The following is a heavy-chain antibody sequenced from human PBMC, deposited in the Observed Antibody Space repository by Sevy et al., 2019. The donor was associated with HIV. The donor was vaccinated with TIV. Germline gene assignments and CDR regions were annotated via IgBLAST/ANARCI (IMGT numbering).Heavy chain of an antibody. CDR3: ARELSSLIPLFDY. V-gene: IGHV3-30-3*01. D-gene: IGHD6-6*01. CDR1: GFTFSSYA. J-gene: IGHJ4*02. CDR2: MSSDGSNK. Sequence: GGSLRLSCAASGFTFSSYAMHWVRQPPGKGRGWVAVMSSDGSNKNYADSVKGRFTISRDNSKNTLYLQMNSLRVEDTAVYYCARELSSLIPLFDYWGQGTLVTVSS.